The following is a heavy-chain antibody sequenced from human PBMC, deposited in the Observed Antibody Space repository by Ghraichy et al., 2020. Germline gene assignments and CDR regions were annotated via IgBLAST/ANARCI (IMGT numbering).Heavy chain of an antibody. CDR3: ATLSGDDY. J-gene: IGHJ4*02. Sequence: LSLTCAASGFTFSSYSMNWVRQAPGKGLEWVSSISSSSSYIYYADSVKGRFTISRDNAKNSLYLQMNSLRAEDTAVYYCATLSGDDYWGQGTLVTVSS. CDR2: ISSSSSYI. V-gene: IGHV3-21*01. D-gene: IGHD2-21*01. CDR1: GFTFSSYS.